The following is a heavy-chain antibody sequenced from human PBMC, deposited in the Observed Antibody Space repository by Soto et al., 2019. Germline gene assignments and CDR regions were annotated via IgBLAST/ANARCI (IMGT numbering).Heavy chain of an antibody. CDR2: IYWDDDK. CDR1: GFSLSTSGVG. CDR3: AHRPSYCSGGSCYSGFDY. V-gene: IGHV2-5*02. J-gene: IGHJ4*02. Sequence: QITLKESGPTLVKPTQTLTLTCTFSGFSLSTSGVGGGWIRQPPGKALEWLALIYWDDDKRYSPSLKSRLTITKDTSKNQVVLTMTNMDPVDTATYYCAHRPSYCSGGSCYSGFDYWGQGTLVTVSS. D-gene: IGHD2-15*01.